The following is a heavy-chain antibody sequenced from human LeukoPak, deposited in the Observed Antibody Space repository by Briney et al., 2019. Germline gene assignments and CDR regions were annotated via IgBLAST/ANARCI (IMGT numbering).Heavy chain of an antibody. CDR1: GFTFSTYS. J-gene: IGHJ4*02. V-gene: IGHV3-30-3*01. CDR3: ARDQSGSYGD. Sequence: GGSLRLSCAASGFTFSTYSMHWVRQAPGKGLEWVAVISYDEADIYYADSVKGRFTISRDNAKNSLYLQMNSLRAEDTAVYYCARDQSGSYGDWGQGTLVTVSS. CDR2: ISYDEADI. D-gene: IGHD1-26*01.